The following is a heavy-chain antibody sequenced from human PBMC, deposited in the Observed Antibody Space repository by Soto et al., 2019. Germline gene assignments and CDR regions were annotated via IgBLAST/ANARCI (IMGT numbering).Heavy chain of an antibody. J-gene: IGHJ4*02. Sequence: PGGSLRLSCAASGFTFSNAWMSWVRQAPGKGLEWVGRIKSKTDGGTTDYAAPVKGRFTISRDDSKNTLYLQMNSLKTEDTAVYYCTTGIFTIFGVADDYWGQGTLVTVSS. V-gene: IGHV3-15*01. D-gene: IGHD3-3*01. CDR2: IKSKTDGGTT. CDR3: TTGIFTIFGVADDY. CDR1: GFTFSNAW.